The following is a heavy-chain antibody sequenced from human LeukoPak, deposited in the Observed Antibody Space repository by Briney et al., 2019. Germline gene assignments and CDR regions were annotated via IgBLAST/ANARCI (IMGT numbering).Heavy chain of an antibody. Sequence: GRSLRLSCAASGFTFSSYGMHWVRQAPGKGLEWVAVISYDGSNKYYADSVKGRFTISRDNSKNTLYLQMNSLRAEDTAVYYCAKGTMVRGHIGPWGQGTLVTVSS. CDR3: AKGTMVRGHIGP. CDR2: ISYDGSNK. D-gene: IGHD3-10*01. J-gene: IGHJ5*02. CDR1: GFTFSSYG. V-gene: IGHV3-30*18.